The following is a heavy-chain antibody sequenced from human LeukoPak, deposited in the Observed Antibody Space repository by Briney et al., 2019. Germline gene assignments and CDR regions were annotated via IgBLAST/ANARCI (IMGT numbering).Heavy chain of an antibody. CDR1: GYTFSSYD. V-gene: IGHV1-8*01. J-gene: IGHJ2*01. Sequence: ASVKVSCKASGYTFSSYDINWVRQATGQGLEWMGWMNPISGNTGYAQKFQGRVTMTRNTSISTAYMELSSLRSEDTAVYYCANIIAVAGTVIDLWGRGTLVTVSS. CDR2: MNPISGNT. CDR3: ANIIAVAGTVIDL. D-gene: IGHD6-19*01.